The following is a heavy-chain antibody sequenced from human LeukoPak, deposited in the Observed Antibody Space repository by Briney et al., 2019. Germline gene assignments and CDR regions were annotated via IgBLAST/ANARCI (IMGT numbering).Heavy chain of an antibody. CDR2: TNHSGST. V-gene: IGHV4-34*01. CDR3: ARAARYCTNGVCDGWLDY. D-gene: IGHD2-8*01. J-gene: IGHJ4*02. Sequence: PSETLSLTCAVYGGSFSGYYWSWIRQPPGKGLEWIGETNHSGSTNYNPSLKSRVTISVDTSKNQFSLKLSSVTAADTAVYYCARAARYCTNGVCDGWLDYWGQGTLVTVSS. CDR1: GGSFSGYY.